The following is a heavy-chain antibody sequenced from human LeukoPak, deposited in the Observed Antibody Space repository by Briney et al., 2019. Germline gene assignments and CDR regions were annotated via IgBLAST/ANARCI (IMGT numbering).Heavy chain of an antibody. V-gene: IGHV1-46*01. J-gene: IGHJ5*02. D-gene: IGHD1-26*01. Sequence: SVKVSCKASGYTFTGYYMHWVRQAPGQGLEWMGIINPSGDNTWYAQKFQGRVTMTRDMATSTDYMEVSSLRSEDTAVYYCARDNSVGDTAWWFGPWGQGTLVTVSS. CDR3: ARDNSVGDTAWWFGP. CDR1: GYTFTGYY. CDR2: INPSGDNT.